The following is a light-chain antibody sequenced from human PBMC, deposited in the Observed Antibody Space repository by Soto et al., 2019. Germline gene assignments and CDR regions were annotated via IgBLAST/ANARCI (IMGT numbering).Light chain of an antibody. CDR1: QSVSSSY. J-gene: IGKJ5*01. CDR3: QQYGSSPIT. CDR2: GAS. V-gene: IGKV3-20*01. Sequence: EIVLTQSPGTLSLSPGERATLSCRASQSVSSSYLAWYQQKPAQAPRRLIYGASSRATGIPDRFSGSGSGADFTLTISRLEPEDFAVYSYQQYGSSPITFGQGTRLEIK.